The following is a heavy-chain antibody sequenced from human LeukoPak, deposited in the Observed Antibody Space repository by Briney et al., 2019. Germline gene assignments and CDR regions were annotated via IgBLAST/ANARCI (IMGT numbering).Heavy chain of an antibody. CDR2: ISYDGSNK. CDR1: GFTFSSYG. V-gene: IGHV3-30*18. CDR3: AKILVTGPGTDY. Sequence: GGSLRLPCAASGFTFSSYGMHWVRQAPGKGLEWVAVISYDGSNKYYADSVKGRFTISRDNSKNTLYLQMNSLRAEDTAVYYCAKILVTGPGTDYWGQGTRVTVSS. D-gene: IGHD3-9*01. J-gene: IGHJ4*02.